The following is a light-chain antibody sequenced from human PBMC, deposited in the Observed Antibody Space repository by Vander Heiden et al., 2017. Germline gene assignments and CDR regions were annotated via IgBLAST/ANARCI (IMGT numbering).Light chain of an antibody. CDR2: DAS. Sequence: DIQMTQSPSTLSASVGDRVTTTCRASQSISSWLAWYQQKPGKAPKLLIYDASSLESGVPSRFSGSRSGTEFTLTISSLQPDDFATYYCQQDNSYPLAFGGGTKVEIK. CDR3: QQDNSYPLA. V-gene: IGKV1-5*01. J-gene: IGKJ4*01. CDR1: QSISSW.